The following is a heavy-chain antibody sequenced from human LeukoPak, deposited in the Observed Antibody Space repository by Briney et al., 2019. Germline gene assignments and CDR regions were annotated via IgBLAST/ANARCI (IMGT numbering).Heavy chain of an antibody. Sequence: GGSLRLSCAASGSTFSSYWMHWVRQASGKGLVWVSRINSDGSSTSYADSVKGRFTISRDNAKNTLCLQMNSLGAEDTAVYYCARGGTYRSYWYFDLWGRGTLVTVSS. CDR2: INSDGSST. V-gene: IGHV3-74*01. CDR3: ARGGTYRSYWYFDL. CDR1: GSTFSSYW. J-gene: IGHJ2*01. D-gene: IGHD3-16*02.